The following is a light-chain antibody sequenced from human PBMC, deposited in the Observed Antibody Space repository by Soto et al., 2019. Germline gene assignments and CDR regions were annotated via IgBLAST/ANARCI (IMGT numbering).Light chain of an antibody. CDR1: SSNVGSYNY. CDR3: GSYTTGSSCV. CDR2: DVS. V-gene: IGLV2-14*03. J-gene: IGLJ1*01. Sequence: QSVLAQPASVSGSPGQSITISCTGTSSNVGSYNYVSWYQQYPGKAPKLMIYDVSTRPSGVSDRFSGSKSGNTASLTISGRRAEDEADYYCGSYTTGSSCVCGTGTEVTV.